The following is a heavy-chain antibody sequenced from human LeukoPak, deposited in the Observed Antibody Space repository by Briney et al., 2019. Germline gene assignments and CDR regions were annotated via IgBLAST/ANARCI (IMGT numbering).Heavy chain of an antibody. CDR2: ICSCGDT. CDR3: ARGPRVATIPFDS. D-gene: IGHD5-24*01. CDR1: GLTFNISD. Sequence: PGGSPRLSCAASGLTFNISDMHWVRQAPGKALECVSAICSCGDTYYPHSVKGRFTISRDNPKNTLYLQMNSLRAEDTAVYYCARGPRVATIPFDSWGQGTLVTVSS. J-gene: IGHJ4*02. V-gene: IGHV3-13*01.